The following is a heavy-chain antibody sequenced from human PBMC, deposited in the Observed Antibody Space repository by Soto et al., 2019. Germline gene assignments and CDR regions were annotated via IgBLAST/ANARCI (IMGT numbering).Heavy chain of an antibody. V-gene: IGHV1-3*01. CDR1: GYTFTSYA. CDR2: INAGNGNT. Sequence: GASVKVSCKASGYTFTSYAMQWVRQAPGQRLEWMGWINAGNGNTKYSQKFQGRVTITRDTSASTAYMELSSLRSEDTAVYYCARWVEATTVTKPGPYINWFDPWGQGTLVTVSS. J-gene: IGHJ5*02. D-gene: IGHD4-4*01. CDR3: ARWVEATTVTKPGPYINWFDP.